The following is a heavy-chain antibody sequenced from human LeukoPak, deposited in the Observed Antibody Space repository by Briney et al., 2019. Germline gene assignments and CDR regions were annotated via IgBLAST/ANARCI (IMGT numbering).Heavy chain of an antibody. D-gene: IGHD3-16*01. CDR1: GFTFSSYG. CDR2: IWYDGSNK. J-gene: IGHJ4*02. Sequence: PGGSLRLSCAASGFTFSSYGMHWVRRAPGKGLEWVAVIWYDGSNKYYADSVKGRFTISRDNSKNTLYLQMNSLRAEDTAVYYCARGGGSPYYFDYWGQGTLVTVSS. CDR3: ARGGGSPYYFDY. V-gene: IGHV3-33*01.